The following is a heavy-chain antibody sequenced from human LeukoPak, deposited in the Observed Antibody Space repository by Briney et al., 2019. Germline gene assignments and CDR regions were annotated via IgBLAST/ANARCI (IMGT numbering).Heavy chain of an antibody. CDR3: GRDPGSFLSSSGWLNWFDP. J-gene: IGHJ5*02. D-gene: IGHD6-19*01. CDR1: GYTLTELS. CDR2: FDPEDGET. V-gene: IGHV1-24*01. Sequence: ASVNVSCTVSGYTLTELSMHWVRQAPGKGLEWMGGFDPEDGETIYAQKFQGRVTMTEDTSTDTAYMELRSLRSDDTAVYYCGRDPGSFLSSSGWLNWFDPWGQGTLVTVSS.